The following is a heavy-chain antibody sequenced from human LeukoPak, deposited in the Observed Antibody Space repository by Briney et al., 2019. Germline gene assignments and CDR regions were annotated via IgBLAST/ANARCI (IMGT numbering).Heavy chain of an antibody. CDR1: GYTFTGYY. D-gene: IGHD6-13*01. J-gene: IGHJ6*02. Sequence: GASVKVSCKASGYTFTGYYIHWVRQAPGQGLEWMGWINPDSGGTNYLQKFQGWVTMTRDTSASTGYMELSRLRSDDTAVYYCARQQLVPYYYYYGMDVWGQGTTVTVSS. CDR3: ARQQLVPYYYYYGMDV. V-gene: IGHV1-2*04. CDR2: INPDSGGT.